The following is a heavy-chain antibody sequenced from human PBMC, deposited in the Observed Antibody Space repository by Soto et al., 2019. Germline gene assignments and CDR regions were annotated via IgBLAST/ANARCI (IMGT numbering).Heavy chain of an antibody. CDR1: YGPISGSY. CDR3: ARSVAVPGAHIDY. V-gene: IGHV4-59*01. CDR2: VYYTGST. Sequence: SEHLAVTCSVSYGPISGSYLMCILPPPGKGLEWLGYVYYTGSTNYSPSLRSRVSISVDTSKNEFSLRLSSVTAADTAVYFCARSVAVPGAHIDYWGQGTQVTVS. J-gene: IGHJ4*02. D-gene: IGHD6-19*01.